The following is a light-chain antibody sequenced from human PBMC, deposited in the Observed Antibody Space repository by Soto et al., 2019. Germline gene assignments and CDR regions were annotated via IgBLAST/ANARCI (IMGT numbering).Light chain of an antibody. J-gene: IGKJ2*01. CDR1: QSVASNS. CDR2: GAS. V-gene: IGKV3-20*01. CDR3: QQYGSSRDT. Sequence: EIVLTQSPVTLSLSPGERATLSCRASQSVASNSLAWYRHKPGQAPKLVIYGASSRSAGVPDRFVGSGSGTDFTLTISRLEPEDFAVYYCQQYGSSRDTFGQGTKLEIK.